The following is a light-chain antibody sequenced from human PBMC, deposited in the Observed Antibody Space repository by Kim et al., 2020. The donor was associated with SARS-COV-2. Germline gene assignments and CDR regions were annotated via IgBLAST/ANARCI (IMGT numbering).Light chain of an antibody. V-gene: IGKV1-5*03. J-gene: IGKJ1*01. CDR3: QQYKTYPWT. CDR1: QSVSPS. Sequence: AAVGDTVTIPCRASQSVSPSLALVRHKPGKAPSLLMYKASSLESGVPSRFSGSGSGTEFTLTITSLQPDDFAIYYCQQYKTYPWTFGQGTKVDIK. CDR2: KAS.